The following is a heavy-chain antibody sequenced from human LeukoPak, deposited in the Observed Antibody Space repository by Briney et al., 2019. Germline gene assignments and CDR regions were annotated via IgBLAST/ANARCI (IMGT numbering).Heavy chain of an antibody. J-gene: IGHJ4*02. Sequence: GGSLRLSCAGSGFSSSSYGMHWVRQAPGKGLEWMAFIRSDGSNKYYADSVKGRFTISRDNSKNTLYLQMNSLRAEDTAVYYCARILDSAWGELGYWGQGTLVTVSS. V-gene: IGHV3-30*02. CDR3: ARILDSAWGELGY. CDR1: GFSSSSYG. D-gene: IGHD6-19*01. CDR2: IRSDGSNK.